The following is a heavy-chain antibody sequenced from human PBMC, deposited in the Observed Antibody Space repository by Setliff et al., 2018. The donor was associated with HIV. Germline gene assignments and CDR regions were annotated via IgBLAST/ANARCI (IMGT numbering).Heavy chain of an antibody. CDR2: IDWNGDTT. D-gene: IGHD6-13*01. Sequence: GGSLRLSCAASGFTFDDYGMTWVRQGPGKGLEWVSGIDWNGDTTRYADSVKGRFAISRDNAKNSLYLHMNSLRAEDTALYYCARDNSSPYFDYWGQGTLVTVSS. V-gene: IGHV3-20*04. J-gene: IGHJ4*02. CDR3: ARDNSSPYFDY. CDR1: GFTFDDYG.